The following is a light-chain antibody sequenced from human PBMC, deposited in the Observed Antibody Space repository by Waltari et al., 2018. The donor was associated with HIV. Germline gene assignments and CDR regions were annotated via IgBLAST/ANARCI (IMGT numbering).Light chain of an antibody. CDR1: TSAIGISNF. CDR3: GAYTSGSTPVV. Sequence: QSALFQPASRSGPPGQSIPIPCTGTTSAIGISNFVPGDHLHPGKAPKLLLYDVKNRPSGVSSRFSGSKSGNSASLTIFGLQDDDEGEYYCGAYTSGSTPVVVGGGTKLTVL. J-gene: IGLJ2*01. CDR2: DVK. V-gene: IGLV2-14*03.